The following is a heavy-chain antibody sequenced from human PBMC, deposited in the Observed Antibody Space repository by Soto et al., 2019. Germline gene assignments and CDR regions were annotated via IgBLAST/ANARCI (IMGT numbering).Heavy chain of an antibody. CDR1: GFSFGASGVG. CDR3: GREYTYDFDH. D-gene: IGHD5-18*01. V-gene: IGHV2-5*04. J-gene: IGHJ4*02. Sequence: QITLKESGPTLVKPTQTLTLTCTFSGFSFGASGVGVGWIRQPPGRALEWLGLVFWNDDKRYSPSLESRLNLTNDISTNQVVLTVTNLDARDTGTYYCGREYTYDFDHGGQGTPVTVTS. CDR2: VFWNDDK.